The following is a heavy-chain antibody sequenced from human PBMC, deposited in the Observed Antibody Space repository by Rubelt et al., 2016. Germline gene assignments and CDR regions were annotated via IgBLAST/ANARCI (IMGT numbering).Heavy chain of an antibody. V-gene: IGHV4-34*01. J-gene: IGHJ4*02. Sequence: QVQLQQWGAGLLKPSETLSLTCAVYGGSFSDYYWSWIRQPPGKGLEWIGEINHSGRTNYNPSLKSRATISVDTSKDQFSLRRNSVTAADTAVDYCRMTIIRGVIPCEYGGQGTLVAVSS. CDR3: RMTIIRGVIPCEY. D-gene: IGHD3-10*01. CDR2: INHSGRT. CDR1: GGSFSDYY.